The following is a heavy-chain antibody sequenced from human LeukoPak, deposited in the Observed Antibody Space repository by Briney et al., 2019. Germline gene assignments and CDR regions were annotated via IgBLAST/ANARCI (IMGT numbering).Heavy chain of an antibody. CDR2: ISSNGGNT. Sequence: GGSLRLSCSASGFTFSSYAIHWVRQAPGKGLEYLSGISSNGGNTYNAKSLKGRITISRDNSKNTVDLQMSTLRTEDTAVYYCVKRTGLYFDYWGRGTLVTVSS. CDR1: GFTFSSYA. CDR3: VKRTGLYFDY. J-gene: IGHJ4*02. V-gene: IGHV3-64D*09. D-gene: IGHD7-27*01.